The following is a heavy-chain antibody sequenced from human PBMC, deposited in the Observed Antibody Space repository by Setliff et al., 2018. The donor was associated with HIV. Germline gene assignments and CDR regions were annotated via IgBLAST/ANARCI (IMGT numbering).Heavy chain of an antibody. D-gene: IGHD6-13*01. CDR2: IYYSGST. J-gene: IGHJ4*02. Sequence: SGPTLVNPTETLTLTCTVSGFSLSNARMGMSWIRQPPGKGLEWIGSIYYSGSTYYNPSLKSRVTISVDTSKNQFSLKLSSVTAADTAVYYCARIAAAADYWGQGTLVTVSS. CDR3: ARIAAAADY. V-gene: IGHV4-39*07. CDR1: GFSLSNARMG.